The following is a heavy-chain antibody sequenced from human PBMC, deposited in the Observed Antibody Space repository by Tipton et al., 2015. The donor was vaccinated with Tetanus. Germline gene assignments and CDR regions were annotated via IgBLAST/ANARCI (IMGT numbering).Heavy chain of an antibody. J-gene: IGHJ2*01. V-gene: IGHV4-39*01. CDR2: IYYSGST. Sequence: TLSLTCTVSGGSISTRNYFWGWIRQAPGKGLEWIGNIYYSGSTDYNPSLKSRVAISVDTSKNQFSLMLSSVTAADTAVYYCARGGSYSYGPRGFDLWGRGALVTVSS. CDR3: ARGGSYSYGPRGFDL. D-gene: IGHD5-18*01. CDR1: GGSISTRNYF.